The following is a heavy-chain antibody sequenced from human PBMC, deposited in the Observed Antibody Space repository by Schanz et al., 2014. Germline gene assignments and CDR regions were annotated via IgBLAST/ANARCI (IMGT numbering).Heavy chain of an antibody. J-gene: IGHJ4*02. V-gene: IGHV3-30*02. CDR1: GFTFNSYG. Sequence: QVQLVESGGGVVQPGRSLRLSCAASGFTFNSYGMHWVRQAPGKGLEWVAFIWYDGSNKYYADSVKGRFTISRDNSKNTLYLQMNSLRAEDRAVYYWAKVVLYCYGSGFDYGGQGTLVTVSS. CDR2: IWYDGSNK. CDR3: AKVVLYCYGSGFDY. D-gene: IGHD3-10*01.